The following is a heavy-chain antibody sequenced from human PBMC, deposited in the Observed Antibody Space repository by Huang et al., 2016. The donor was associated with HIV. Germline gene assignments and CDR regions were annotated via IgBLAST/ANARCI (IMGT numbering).Heavy chain of an antibody. CDR2: IRYDGNND. Sequence: QVRLVESGGGVVQPGASLTLSCSASGFPFSADGMDWVRQAPGKGLEGVSFIRYDGNNDYLIGSVKGRFTISRDNSNNTLYLRMNSLRPEDTAVYYCVKERGSSRARSSFDFWGQGTSVIVSS. CDR3: VKERGSSRARSSFDF. J-gene: IGHJ3*01. CDR1: GFPFSADG. V-gene: IGHV3-30*02. D-gene: IGHD6-13*01.